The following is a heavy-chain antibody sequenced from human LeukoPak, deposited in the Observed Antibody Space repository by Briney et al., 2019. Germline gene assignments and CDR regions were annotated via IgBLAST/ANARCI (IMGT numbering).Heavy chain of an antibody. V-gene: IGHV4-39*07. CDR1: GGSISSYY. J-gene: IGHJ6*03. Sequence: ASETLSLTCTVSGGSISSYYWSWIRQPPGKGLEWIGTIYHSGSTYYNPSLKSRVTISVDTSKNQFSLNLTSLTAADTAVYYCARDRKYYYHMDVWAKGPRSPSP. CDR2: IYHSGST. D-gene: IGHD1-14*01. CDR3: ARDRKYYYHMDV.